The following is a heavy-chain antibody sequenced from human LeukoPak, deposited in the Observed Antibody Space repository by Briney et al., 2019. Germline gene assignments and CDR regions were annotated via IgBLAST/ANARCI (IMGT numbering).Heavy chain of an antibody. CDR2: ISGSSVNI. D-gene: IGHD4-17*01. CDR1: GFTFTGYN. J-gene: IGHJ4*02. CDR3: ARITVTTNLPDY. V-gene: IGHV3-21*04. Sequence: GGSLRLSCVASGFTFTGYNMNWVRQAPGKGLEWVSSISGSSVNIYYADSVKGRFTISRDNTKSSLYLQMNSLRAEDTAVYYCARITVTTNLPDYWGQGTLVTVSS.